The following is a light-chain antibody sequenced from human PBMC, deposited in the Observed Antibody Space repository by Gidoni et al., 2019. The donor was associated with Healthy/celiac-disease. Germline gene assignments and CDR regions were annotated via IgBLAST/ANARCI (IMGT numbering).Light chain of an antibody. CDR1: QAISNY. J-gene: IGKJ4*01. V-gene: IGKV1-33*01. CDR2: DAS. CDR3: QQYDNLPLT. Sequence: DIQMLHSPSSLPESVGDRVTITCEASQAISNYLNWYQQKPGKAPKLLIYDASNLETGVPSRFSGSGSGTDFTFTISSLQPEDIATYYCQQYDNLPLTFGGGTKVEIK.